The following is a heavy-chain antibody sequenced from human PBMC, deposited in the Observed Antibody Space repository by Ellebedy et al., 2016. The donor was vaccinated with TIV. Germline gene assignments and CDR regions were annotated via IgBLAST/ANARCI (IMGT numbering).Heavy chain of an antibody. J-gene: IGHJ6*03. CDR3: ARRYMDV. CDR2: INEDGSEK. Sequence: GESLKISXAASGFTFSSYWMHWVRQAPGKGLEWVANINEDGSEKYYVDSVKGRFTISRDNAKNSLYLQMNSLRAEDTAVYYCARRYMDVWGRGTTVTVSS. CDR1: GFTFSSYW. V-gene: IGHV3-7*01.